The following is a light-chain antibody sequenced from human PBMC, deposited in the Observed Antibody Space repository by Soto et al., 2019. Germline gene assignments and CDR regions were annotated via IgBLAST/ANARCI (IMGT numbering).Light chain of an antibody. V-gene: IGKV1-9*01. CDR1: QGISSY. CDR2: AAS. Sequence: DVQMTQSPSALSASVVGRFTITFRASQGISSYLAWYQQKPGKAPKLLIYAASTLQSGVPSRFSGSGSGTDFTFTISSLQPEDIATYYCQQYDNLLRTFGQGTKVDIK. CDR3: QQYDNLLRT. J-gene: IGKJ1*01.